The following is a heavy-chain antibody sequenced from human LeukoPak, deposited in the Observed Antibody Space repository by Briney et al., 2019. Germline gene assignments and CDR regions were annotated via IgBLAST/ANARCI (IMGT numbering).Heavy chain of an antibody. CDR1: GYSISSGYY. J-gene: IGHJ4*02. CDR3: ARAPVDYDYVWGNYRPATFDY. D-gene: IGHD3-16*02. V-gene: IGHV4-38-2*02. CDR2: IYHSGST. Sequence: NSSETLSLTCTVSGYSISSGYYWGWIRQSPGKGLEWIGSIYHSGSTYYNPSLKSRVTISVDTPKNQCSLKLSSVTAADTAVYYCARAPVDYDYVWGNYRPATFDYWGQGTLVTVSS.